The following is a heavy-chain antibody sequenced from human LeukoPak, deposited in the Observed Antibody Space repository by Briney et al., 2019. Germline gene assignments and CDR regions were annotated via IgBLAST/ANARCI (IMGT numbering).Heavy chain of an antibody. CDR1: GGSISSSNW. CDR3: ARALAAAGTFGFDR. D-gene: IGHD6-13*01. CDR2: IYQSGST. J-gene: IGHJ4*02. V-gene: IGHV4-4*02. Sequence: PSETLSLTCAVSGGSISSSNWWSWVRQPPGKGLEWIGEIYQSGSTNYNPSLKSRVTISVDKSKNQFSLKVSSVTAADTAMYYCARALAAAGTFGFDRWGQGTLVTVSA.